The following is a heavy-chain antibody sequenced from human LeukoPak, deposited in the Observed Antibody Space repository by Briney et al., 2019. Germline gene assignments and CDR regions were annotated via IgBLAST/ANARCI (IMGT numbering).Heavy chain of an antibody. CDR3: AREMGIAVADMGDAFDI. V-gene: IGHV7-4-1*02. Sequence: ASVKVSCKASGYTLTSYAMNWVRQAPGQGLEWMGWINTNTGNPTYAQGFTGRFVFSLDTSVSTAYLQISSLKAEDTAVYYCAREMGIAVADMGDAFDIWGQGTMVTVSS. CDR2: INTNTGNP. D-gene: IGHD6-19*01. CDR1: GYTLTSYA. J-gene: IGHJ3*02.